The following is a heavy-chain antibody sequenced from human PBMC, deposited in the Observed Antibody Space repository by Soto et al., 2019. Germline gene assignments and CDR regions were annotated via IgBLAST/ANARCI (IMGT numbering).Heavy chain of an antibody. CDR2: IIPISGTA. V-gene: IGHV1-69*01. CDR1: GGTFSSYA. D-gene: IGHD2-2*01. J-gene: IGHJ6*02. Sequence: QVQLVQSGAEVQKPGASLKVSCKASGGTFSSYAISWVRQAPGQGLEWMGGIIPISGTANYAQKFQGRVTITADESTSTAYIELSRMRSEDTAVYYCARSQGSSTSLEIYYYYYYGMEVWGQGTTVTVSS. CDR3: ARSQGSSTSLEIYYYYYYGMEV.